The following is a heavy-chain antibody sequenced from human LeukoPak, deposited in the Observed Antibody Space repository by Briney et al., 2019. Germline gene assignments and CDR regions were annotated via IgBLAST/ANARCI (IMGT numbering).Heavy chain of an antibody. J-gene: IGHJ4*02. D-gene: IGHD6-13*01. CDR3: ARKFYTSSWVFDY. V-gene: IGHV4-39*01. Sequence: AESLSLTCTVSGGSISSSSYCWGWISQPPGKGLEWLGSVCDSGSTYYNPTLKSRVTISVDTSKTPFSLKLSSVTAADTAVYSYARKFYTSSWVFDYWDQVTLSPSPQ. CDR2: VCDSGST. CDR1: GGSISSSSYC.